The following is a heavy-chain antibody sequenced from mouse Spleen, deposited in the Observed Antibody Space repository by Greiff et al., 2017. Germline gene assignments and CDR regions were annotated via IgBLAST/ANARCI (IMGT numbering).Heavy chain of an antibody. D-gene: IGHD1-1*01. Sequence: VQLKQSGPELVKPGASVKISCKASGYSFTGYYMNWVKQSPEKSLEWIGEINPSTGGTTYNQKFKAKATLTVDKSSSTAYMQLKSLTSEDSAVYYCARNYGSSYVVYFDYWGQGTTLTVSS. CDR3: ARNYGSSYVVYFDY. CDR1: GYSFTGYY. J-gene: IGHJ2*01. V-gene: IGHV1-42*01. CDR2: INPSTGGT.